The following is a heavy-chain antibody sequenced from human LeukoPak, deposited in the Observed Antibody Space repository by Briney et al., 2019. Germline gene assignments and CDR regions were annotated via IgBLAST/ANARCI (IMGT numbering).Heavy chain of an antibody. CDR3: AKGIYSGGWSYFDY. Sequence: ETLSLTCTVSGSISSYYWTWIRQPPGKGLEWVSTLSGSGITTYYADSVKGRFTISRDNSKNTLYLQMNSLRAEDTAVYYCAKGIYSGGWSYFDYWGHGTLVTVSS. CDR1: GSISSYY. J-gene: IGHJ4*01. V-gene: IGHV3-23*01. D-gene: IGHD6-19*01. CDR2: LSGSGITT.